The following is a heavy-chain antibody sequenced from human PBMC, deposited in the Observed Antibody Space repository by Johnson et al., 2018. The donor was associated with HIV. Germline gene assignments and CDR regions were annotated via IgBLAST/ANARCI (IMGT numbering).Heavy chain of an antibody. CDR3: EAVVSAFDI. D-gene: IGHD2-15*01. CDR2: ISWNSGSI. Sequence: VQLVESGGGVVRPGGSLRLSCVASGFSFDDYGMTWVRQPPGRGLEWVSGISWNSGSIGYADSVKGRFTISRDNAKNSLYLQMNSLRAEDTALYYCEAVVSAFDIWGQGTMVTVSS. J-gene: IGHJ3*02. CDR1: GFSFDDYG. V-gene: IGHV3-20*04.